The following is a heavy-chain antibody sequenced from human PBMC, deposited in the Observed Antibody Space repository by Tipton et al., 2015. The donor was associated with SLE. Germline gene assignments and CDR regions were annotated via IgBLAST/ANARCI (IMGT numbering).Heavy chain of an antibody. CDR3: TTDSPDYIWGSYRHYSYSRYGMDV. CDR1: GFIFRDAW. CDR2: IKSKTDGGTT. J-gene: IGHJ6*02. D-gene: IGHD3-16*02. V-gene: IGHV3-15*01. Sequence: GSLRLSCAASGFIFRDAWVSWVRQAPGKGLEWVGRIKSKTDGGTTDYSAPVKGRFSISRDDSKTSLYLQINSLKTEDTAVYHCTTDSPDYIWGSYRHYSYSRYGMDVWGQGTTVTVSS.